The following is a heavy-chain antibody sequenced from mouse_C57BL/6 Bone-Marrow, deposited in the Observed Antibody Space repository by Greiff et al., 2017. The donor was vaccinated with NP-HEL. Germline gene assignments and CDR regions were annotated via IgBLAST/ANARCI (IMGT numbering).Heavy chain of an antibody. Sequence: EVQLVESGGGLVQPKGSLKLSCAASGFSFNTYAMNWVRQAPGKGLEWVARIRSKSNNYATYYADSVKDRFTISRDDSESMLYLQMNNLKTEDTAMYYCVSSGGLSWFAYWGQEALVTVSA. V-gene: IGHV10-1*01. CDR1: GFSFNTYA. D-gene: IGHD2-4*01. CDR3: VSSGGLSWFAY. J-gene: IGHJ3*01. CDR2: IRSKSNNYAT.